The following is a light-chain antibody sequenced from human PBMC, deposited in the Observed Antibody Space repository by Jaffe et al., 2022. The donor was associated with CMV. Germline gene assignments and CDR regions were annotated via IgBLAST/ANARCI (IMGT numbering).Light chain of an antibody. CDR1: QGISNS. CDR3: QQYYSTPGCT. Sequence: DIQMTQSPSSLSASVGDRVTITCRASQGISNSLAWYQQKPGKAPKLLLYAASRLESGVPSRFSGSGSGTDYTLTISSLQPEDFATYYCQQYYSTPGCTFGQGTKLEIK. V-gene: IGKV1-NL1*01. CDR2: AAS. J-gene: IGKJ2*02.